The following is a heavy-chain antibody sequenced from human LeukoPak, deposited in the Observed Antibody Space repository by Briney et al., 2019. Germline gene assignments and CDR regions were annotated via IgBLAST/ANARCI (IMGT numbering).Heavy chain of an antibody. CDR2: IGTAGDT. J-gene: IGHJ6*02. CDR1: GFTFSSYD. V-gene: IGHV3-13*04. Sequence: GGSLRLSCAASGFTFSSYDMHWVRRATGKGLEWVSAIGTAGDTYYPGSVKGRFTISRENAKNSLYLQMNSLRAGDTAVYYCARGRYFDWLLDPYGMDVWGQGTTVTVSS. D-gene: IGHD3-9*01. CDR3: ARGRYFDWLLDPYGMDV.